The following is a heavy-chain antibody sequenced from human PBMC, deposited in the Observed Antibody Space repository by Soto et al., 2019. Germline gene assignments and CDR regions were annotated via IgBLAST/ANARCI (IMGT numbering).Heavy chain of an antibody. CDR3: TRNQWELGPFDY. CDR1: GFSFGEYV. D-gene: IGHD1-26*01. V-gene: IGHV3-49*05. CDR2: IKSKDYGGKT. J-gene: IGHJ4*02. Sequence: DVQLVESGGGLVKPGRSLRLSCTASGFSFGEYVMSWFRQAPGKGLEWVGFIKSKDYGGKTQYAASVKGRFTISRDDSKRIAYLQMSSLKTEDTAVYYCTRNQWELGPFDYWGQGTLVTVSS.